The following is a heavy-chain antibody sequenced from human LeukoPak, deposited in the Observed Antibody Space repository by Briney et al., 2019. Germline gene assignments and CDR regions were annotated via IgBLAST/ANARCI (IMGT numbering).Heavy chain of an antibody. CDR1: GFTFSSYA. Sequence: PGGSLRLSCAASGFTFSSYAVSWVRQAPGKGLEWVSAISGSGGSTYYADSVKGRFTISRDNSKNTLYLQMNSLRAEDTAVYYCAKVHEGYQEYQLLLRVFRYLDYWGQGTLVTVSS. V-gene: IGHV3-23*01. CDR2: ISGSGGST. D-gene: IGHD2-2*01. J-gene: IGHJ4*02. CDR3: AKVHEGYQEYQLLLRVFRYLDY.